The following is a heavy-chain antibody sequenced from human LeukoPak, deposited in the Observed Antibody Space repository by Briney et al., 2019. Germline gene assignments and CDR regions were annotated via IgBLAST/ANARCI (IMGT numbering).Heavy chain of an antibody. CDR2: IDHSGSI. V-gene: IGHV4-38-2*02. J-gene: IGHJ4*02. CDR1: GYSISSGNY. Sequence: SETLSLTCTVSGYSISSGNYWGWIRQPPGKGLEWMGSIDHSGSIYYNTSLKSRVTISVDTSKNQFSLKVSSVTAADTAVYYCAAPGQRGVIDYWGQGTLVTVSS. D-gene: IGHD6-25*01. CDR3: AAPGQRGVIDY.